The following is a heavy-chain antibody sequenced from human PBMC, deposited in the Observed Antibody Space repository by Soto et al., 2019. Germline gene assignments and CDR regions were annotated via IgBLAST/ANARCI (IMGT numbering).Heavy chain of an antibody. J-gene: IGHJ5*02. CDR3: GAQDYVAKGYHLET. D-gene: IGHD4-17*01. CDR2: IYYSGST. CDR1: GGSISSYY. V-gene: IGHV4-59*08. Sequence: SETLSLTCTVSGGSISSYYWSWIRQPPGKGLEWIGYIYYSGSTNYNPSLKSRVTISVDTSKNQFSLKLSSVTAADTAVYYCGAQDYVAKGYHLETWGQGTMVTVSS.